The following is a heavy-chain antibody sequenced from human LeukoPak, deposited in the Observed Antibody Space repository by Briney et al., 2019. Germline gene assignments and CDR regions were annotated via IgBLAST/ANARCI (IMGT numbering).Heavy chain of an antibody. V-gene: IGHV3-33*01. CDR1: GFIFSHYG. Sequence: GGSLRLSCAASGFIFSHYGMHWVRQAPGKGLEWVAVIWSDGTNRYYADSVKGRFSINRDDSQKRVFLRMNSLRAEDTAVYYCARDAQRGFDYSNSLQYWGQGALVTVSS. D-gene: IGHD4-11*01. CDR3: ARDAQRGFDYSNSLQY. J-gene: IGHJ4*02. CDR2: IWSDGTNR.